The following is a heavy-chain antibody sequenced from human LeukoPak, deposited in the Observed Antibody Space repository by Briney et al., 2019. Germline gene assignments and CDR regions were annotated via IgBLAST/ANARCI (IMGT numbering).Heavy chain of an antibody. Sequence: GGSLRLSCAASGFTFSSYAMSWVRQAPGKGLEWVSAISGSGGSTYYADSMKGRFTISRDNSKNTLYLQMNSLRAEDTAVYYCAKGHISRYDILTGYSNFDYWGQGTLVTVSS. CDR2: ISGSGGST. J-gene: IGHJ4*02. V-gene: IGHV3-23*01. CDR3: AKGHISRYDILTGYSNFDY. CDR1: GFTFSSYA. D-gene: IGHD3-9*01.